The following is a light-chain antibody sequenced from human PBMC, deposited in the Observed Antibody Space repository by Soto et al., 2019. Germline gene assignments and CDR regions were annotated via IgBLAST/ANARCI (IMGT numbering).Light chain of an antibody. J-gene: IGKJ3*01. Sequence: ELVLTQSPGTLSLSPGERATLSCRASQSISSSYLAWYQQKPGQAPRLPVYGASSRATGIPDRFSGSGSGTDFTLTISRLEPEDFAVYYCQQYGSSRFTFGPGTKVDIK. V-gene: IGKV3-20*01. CDR1: QSISSSY. CDR2: GAS. CDR3: QQYGSSRFT.